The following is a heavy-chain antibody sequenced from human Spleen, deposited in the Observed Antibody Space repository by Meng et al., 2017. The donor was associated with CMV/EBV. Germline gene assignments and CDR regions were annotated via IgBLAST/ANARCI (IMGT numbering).Heavy chain of an antibody. V-gene: IGHV3-7*01. Sequence: GESLKISCAASGFTFSSYAMSWVRQAPGKGLEWVANIKQDGSEKYCVDSVKGRFTISRDNAKNSLYLQMNSLRAEDTAVYYCARDRTTYDSSGSDYWGQGTLVTVSS. J-gene: IGHJ4*02. D-gene: IGHD3-22*01. CDR1: GFTFSSYA. CDR2: IKQDGSEK. CDR3: ARDRTTYDSSGSDY.